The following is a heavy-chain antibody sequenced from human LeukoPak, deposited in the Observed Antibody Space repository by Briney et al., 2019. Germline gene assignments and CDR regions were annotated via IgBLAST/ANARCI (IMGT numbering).Heavy chain of an antibody. V-gene: IGHV1-69*13. CDR1: GYTFTGYY. D-gene: IGHD3-16*02. J-gene: IGHJ4*02. CDR3: ATGSGIMITFGGVIAPLNY. Sequence: GASVKVSCKASGYTFTGYYMHWVRQAPGQGLEWMGEIIPIFGTANYAQKFQGRVTITADESTSTAYMELSSLRSEDTAVYYCATGSGIMITFGGVIAPLNYWGQGTLVTVSS. CDR2: IIPIFGTA.